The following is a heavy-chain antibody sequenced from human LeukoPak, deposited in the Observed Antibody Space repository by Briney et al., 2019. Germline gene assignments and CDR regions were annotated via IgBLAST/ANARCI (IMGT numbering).Heavy chain of an antibody. V-gene: IGHV5-51*01. D-gene: IGHD3-22*01. CDR2: IYPGDSDT. CDR3: ARTYYYDMGYYYYMDV. CDR1: GYSFTSYW. J-gene: IGHJ6*03. Sequence: GESLKISCKGSGYSFTSYWIGWVRQMPGKGLEWMGIIYPGDSDTRYSPSFQGQVTISADKSISTAHLQWSSLKASDTAMYYCARTYYYDMGYYYYMDVWGKGTTVTVSS.